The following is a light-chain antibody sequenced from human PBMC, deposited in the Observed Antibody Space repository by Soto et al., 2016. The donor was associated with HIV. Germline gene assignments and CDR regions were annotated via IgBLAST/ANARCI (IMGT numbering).Light chain of an antibody. V-gene: IGKV1-6*01. CDR1: QGIRND. CDR2: AAS. CDR3: QQYDNLPIT. Sequence: AIQMTQSPSSLSASVGDRVTITCRASQGIRNDLGWYQQKPGKAPKLLIYAASSLQSGVPSRFSGSGSGTDFTLIISSLQPEDFAAYYCQQYDNLPITFGQGTRLDIK. J-gene: IGKJ5*01.